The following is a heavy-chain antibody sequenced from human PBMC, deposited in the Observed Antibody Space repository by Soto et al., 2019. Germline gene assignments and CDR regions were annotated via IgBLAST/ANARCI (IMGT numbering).Heavy chain of an antibody. Sequence: PSQTLSLTWTVSGGSVSSRSYCWSCIRQPPGKGLEWIGFIHYSGSTNYNPSLKGRVTMSVDTSKNQFSLKLTSVNTADTAIYYCTRGGDPYKTGHWGQGTLVTVSS. V-gene: IGHV4-61*01. D-gene: IGHD2-21*01. CDR2: IHYSGST. CDR3: TRGGDPYKTGH. J-gene: IGHJ4*02. CDR1: GGSVSSRSYC.